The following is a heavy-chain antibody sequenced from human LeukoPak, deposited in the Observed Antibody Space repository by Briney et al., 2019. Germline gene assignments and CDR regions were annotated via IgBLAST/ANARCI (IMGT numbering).Heavy chain of an antibody. CDR2: IYNSGST. CDR3: ARFKRAGGWSYFDY. D-gene: IGHD6-19*01. CDR1: GGSISTYY. V-gene: IGHV4-59*01. J-gene: IGHJ4*02. Sequence: SETLSLTCTVSGGSISTYYWSWIRKPPGKGLEWIGHIYNSGSTNYSPSLKSRVTISVDTSKNQFSLKLSSVTAADTAVYYCARFKRAGGWSYFDYWGQGTLVTVSS.